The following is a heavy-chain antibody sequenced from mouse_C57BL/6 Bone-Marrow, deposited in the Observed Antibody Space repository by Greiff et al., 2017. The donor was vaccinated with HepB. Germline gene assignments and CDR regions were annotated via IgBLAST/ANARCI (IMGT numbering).Heavy chain of an antibody. CDR2: ISSGSSTI. CDR3: ARDYDYDVHYFDY. Sequence: EVKLVESGGGLVKPGGSLKLSCAASGFTFSDYGMHWVRQAPEKGLEWVAYISSGSSTIYYADTVKGRFTISRDNAKNTLFLQMTSLRSEDTAMYYCARDYDYDVHYFDYWGQGTTLTVSS. D-gene: IGHD2-4*01. V-gene: IGHV5-17*01. CDR1: GFTFSDYG. J-gene: IGHJ2*01.